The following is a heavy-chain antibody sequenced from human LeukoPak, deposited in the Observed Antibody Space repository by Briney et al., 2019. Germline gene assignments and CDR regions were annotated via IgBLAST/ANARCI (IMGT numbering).Heavy chain of an antibody. CDR3: ARGMPVVPAADPDYGMDV. V-gene: IGHV4-39*07. CDR1: GGSISSSNYY. D-gene: IGHD2-2*01. Sequence: PSETLSLTCTVSGGSISSSNYYWGWIRQPPGKGLEWVGEINHSGSTNYNPSLKSRVTISVDTSKNQFSLKLSSVTAADTAVYYCARGMPVVPAADPDYGMDVWGQGTTVTVSS. J-gene: IGHJ6*02. CDR2: INHSGST.